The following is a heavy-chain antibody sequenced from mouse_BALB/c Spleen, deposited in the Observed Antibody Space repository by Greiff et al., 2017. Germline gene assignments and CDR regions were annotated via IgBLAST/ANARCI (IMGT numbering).Heavy chain of an antibody. D-gene: IGHD1-1*01. CDR1: GFTFSSYA. Sequence: EVHLVESGGGLVKPGGSLKLSCAASGFTFSSYAMSWVRQTPEKRLEWVATISSGGSYTYYPDSVQGRFTISRDNAKDTLYLQMSSLRSEDTAMYYCARQTTGAMDYWGQGTSVTVSS. V-gene: IGHV5-9-3*01. J-gene: IGHJ4*01. CDR3: ARQTTGAMDY. CDR2: ISSGGSYT.